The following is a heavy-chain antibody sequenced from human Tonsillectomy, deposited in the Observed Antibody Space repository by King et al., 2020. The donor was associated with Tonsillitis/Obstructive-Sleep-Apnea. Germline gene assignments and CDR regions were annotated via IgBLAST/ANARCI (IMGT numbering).Heavy chain of an antibody. V-gene: IGHV3-9*01. D-gene: IGHD6-19*01. J-gene: IGHJ3*01. CDR3: AKDSDPPSSGLFLDCFYF. Sequence: VQLVESGGGLVQPGRSLRLSCAASGFTFDDYAMYWVRQAPGKGLEWVSGISWNSGNIGFADSVKGRFTISRDNAKNSLFLQMNSLRAEDTALYYCAKDSDPPSSGLFLDCFYFWGQGKMVTVSS. CDR1: GFTFDDYA. CDR2: ISWNSGNI.